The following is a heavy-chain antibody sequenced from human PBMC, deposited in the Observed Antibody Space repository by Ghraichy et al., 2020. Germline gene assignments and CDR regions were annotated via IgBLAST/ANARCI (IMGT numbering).Heavy chain of an antibody. CDR1: GGSISSYY. CDR3: ARDRTGDDAFDI. Sequence: SETLSLTCTVSGGSISSYYWSWIRQPPGKGLEWIGYIYYSGSTNYNPSLKSRVTISVDTSKNQFSLKLSSVTAADTAVYYCARDRTGDDAFDIWGQGTMVTVSS. D-gene: IGHD7-27*01. V-gene: IGHV4-59*01. J-gene: IGHJ3*02. CDR2: IYYSGST.